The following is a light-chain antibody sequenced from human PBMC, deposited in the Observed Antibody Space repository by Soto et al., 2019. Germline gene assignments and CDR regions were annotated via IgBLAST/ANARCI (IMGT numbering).Light chain of an antibody. CDR2: SNN. CDR1: RSNIGGNT. Sequence: QSVLTQPPSASGTPGQRVTISGSGSRSNIGGNTVNWYQQLPGTAPKLLIYSNNQRPSGVPDRFSGSKSGTSAYLAISGLQSEDEADYYCAAWDDSLNGVVFGGGTKVTV. V-gene: IGLV1-44*01. CDR3: AAWDDSLNGVV. J-gene: IGLJ2*01.